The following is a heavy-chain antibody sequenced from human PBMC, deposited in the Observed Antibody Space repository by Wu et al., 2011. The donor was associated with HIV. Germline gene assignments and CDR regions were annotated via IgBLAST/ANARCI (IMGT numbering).Heavy chain of an antibody. D-gene: IGHD3-22*01. V-gene: IGHV1-18*01. CDR2: IGAYDGDT. CDR1: GYTFTNYG. J-gene: IGHJ3*02. CDR3: ARDRGYRPDTFDI. Sequence: QVQLVQSGAEVRKPGASVKVSCKASGYTFTNYGYSWVRQAPGQGLEWMGWIGAYDGDTNYAQKLQGRVTMTTDTSTSTAYMDLGSLRSDDTAVYYCARDRGYRPDTFDIWGQGTMVTVSS.